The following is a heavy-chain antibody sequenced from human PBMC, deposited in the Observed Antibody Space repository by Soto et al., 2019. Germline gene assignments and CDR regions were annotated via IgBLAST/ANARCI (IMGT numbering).Heavy chain of an antibody. J-gene: IGHJ6*02. CDR1: GFTFSSYA. CDR3: AKTNAINYYYYYGMDV. Sequence: EVQLLESGGGLVQPGGSLRLSCAASGFTFSSYAMSWVRQAPGKGLEWVSAISGSGGSTYYADSVKGRFTISRDNSKNTLYLQMNSLRAEDTAVNYCAKTNAINYYYYYGMDVWGQGTTVTVSS. CDR2: ISGSGGST. V-gene: IGHV3-23*01.